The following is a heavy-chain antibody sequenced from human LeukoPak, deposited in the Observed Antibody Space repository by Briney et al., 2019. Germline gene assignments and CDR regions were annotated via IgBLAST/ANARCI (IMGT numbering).Heavy chain of an antibody. CDR2: IYTSGST. V-gene: IGHV4-61*02. CDR1: GGSISSGSYY. J-gene: IGHJ4*02. Sequence: PSETLSLTCTVSGGSISSGSYYWSWIRQPAGKGLEWIGRIYTSGSTNYNPSLKSRVTISVDTSKNQFSLKLSSVTAADTAVYYCAAGRYYFDYWGQRTLVTVSS. CDR3: AAGRYYFDY.